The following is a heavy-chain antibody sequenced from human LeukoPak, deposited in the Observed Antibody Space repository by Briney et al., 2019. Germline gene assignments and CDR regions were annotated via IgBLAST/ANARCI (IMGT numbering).Heavy chain of an antibody. CDR1: GHIFTSYW. D-gene: IGHD3-22*01. J-gene: IGHJ4*02. V-gene: IGHV5-51*01. CDR2: IYPGGSDT. CDR3: ARHRYYYDSRAYYIDF. Sequence: GESLKISCKGSGHIFTSYWIGWVRQMPGKGQEWMGIIYPGGSDTRYSPSFQGQVTISADKSSSTAYLQWNSLRASDTAMYYCARHRYYYDSRAYYIDFWGQGTLVTVSS.